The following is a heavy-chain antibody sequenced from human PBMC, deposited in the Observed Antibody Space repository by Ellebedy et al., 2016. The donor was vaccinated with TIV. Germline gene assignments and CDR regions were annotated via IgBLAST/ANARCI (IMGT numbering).Heavy chain of an antibody. V-gene: IGHV1-46*01. CDR2: ISPGSGTT. CDR3: ARTSSDDALED. CDR1: RFINNF. Sequence: AASVTVSCKAYRFINNFMHCVRQAPGQGLEWLGVISPGSGTTTYAKKFQGRVSLTSDTSTNTVYMELSSLRFEDTAVSYCARTSSDDALEDWGQGTLVTVSS. J-gene: IGHJ4*02.